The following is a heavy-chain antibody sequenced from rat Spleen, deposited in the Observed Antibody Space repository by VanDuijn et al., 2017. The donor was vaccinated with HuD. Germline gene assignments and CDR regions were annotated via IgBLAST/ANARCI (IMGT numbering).Heavy chain of an antibody. D-gene: IGHD3-2*01. V-gene: IGHV5-22*01. CDR2: ISYEGSST. Sequence: EVQLVESGGGLVQPGRSMKLSCAASGFTFSDYYMAWVRQAPKKGLEWVASISYEGSSTYYGDSVKGRFTISRDNAKSTLYLQMDSLRSEDTATYYCARRTRFDYWGQGVMVTVSS. J-gene: IGHJ2*01. CDR1: GFTFSDYY. CDR3: ARRTRFDY.